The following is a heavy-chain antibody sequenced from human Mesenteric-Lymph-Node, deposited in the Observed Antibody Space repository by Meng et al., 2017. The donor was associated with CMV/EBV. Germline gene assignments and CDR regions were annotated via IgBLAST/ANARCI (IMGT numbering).Heavy chain of an antibody. Sequence: SVKVSCKASGGTFSSYAISWVRQAPGQGLEWMGGIIPIFGTANYAQKFQGRVTITTDKSTSTAYMELSSLRSEDTAVYYCARAPYYYDSSGPFDYWGQGTLVTVSS. CDR2: IIPIFGTA. D-gene: IGHD3-22*01. J-gene: IGHJ4*02. CDR1: GGTFSSYA. CDR3: ARAPYYYDSSGPFDY. V-gene: IGHV1-69*05.